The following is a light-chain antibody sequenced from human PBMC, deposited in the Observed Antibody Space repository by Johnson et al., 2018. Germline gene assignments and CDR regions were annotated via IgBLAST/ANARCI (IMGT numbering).Light chain of an antibody. CDR3: GTWDSSLSAGNV. CDR1: SSNIGNNY. Sequence: QSVLTQPPSVYAAPGQKVTISCSGSSSNIGNNYVSWYQQLPGTAPKLLIYENNKRPSGIPDQFSGSKSGTSATLGITGLETGDEADYYCGTWDSSLSAGNVFGTGTKVTVL. J-gene: IGLJ1*01. V-gene: IGLV1-51*02. CDR2: ENN.